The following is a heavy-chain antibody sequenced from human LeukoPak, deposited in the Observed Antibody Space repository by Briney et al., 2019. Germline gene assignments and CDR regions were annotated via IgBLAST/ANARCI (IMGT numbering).Heavy chain of an antibody. J-gene: IGHJ6*02. D-gene: IGHD2-15*01. CDR1: AFTFGDYA. Sequence: GGSLRLSCTASAFTFGDYAMSWVRQAPGKGLEWVGFIRSKAYGGTTEYAASVKGRFTISRDDSKSIAYLQMNSLKTEDTAVYYCTRDIVVVVAATGYYYYYGMDVWGQGTTVTVSS. V-gene: IGHV3-49*04. CDR3: TRDIVVVVAATGYYYYYGMDV. CDR2: IRSKAYGGTT.